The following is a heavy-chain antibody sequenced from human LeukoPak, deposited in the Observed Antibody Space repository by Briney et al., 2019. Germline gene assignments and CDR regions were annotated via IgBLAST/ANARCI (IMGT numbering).Heavy chain of an antibody. J-gene: IGHJ4*02. CDR3: ARGKIAAAGYWDY. V-gene: IGHV4-30-4*01. CDR1: GGSISSGGYY. CDR2: VYYSGST. D-gene: IGHD6-13*01. Sequence: PSQTLSLTCTVSGGSISSGGYYWSWIRQHPGKGLEWIGYVYYSGSTYYNPSLKSRVTISVDRSKNLFSLKLSSVTAADTAVYYCARGKIAAAGYWDYWGQGTLVTVSS.